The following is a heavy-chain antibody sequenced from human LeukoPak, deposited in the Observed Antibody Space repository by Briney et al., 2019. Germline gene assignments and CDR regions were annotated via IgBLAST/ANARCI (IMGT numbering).Heavy chain of an antibody. J-gene: IGHJ4*02. Sequence: KSGGSLRLSCAASGFTFSSHSMNWARQAPGKGLEWVSSISSSSSYIYYADSVKGRFTISRDNAKNSLYLQMNSLRAEDTAVYYCARIADVDIVAPEIDYWGQGTLVTVSS. V-gene: IGHV3-21*01. D-gene: IGHD5-12*01. CDR1: GFTFSSHS. CDR2: ISSSSSYI. CDR3: ARIADVDIVAPEIDY.